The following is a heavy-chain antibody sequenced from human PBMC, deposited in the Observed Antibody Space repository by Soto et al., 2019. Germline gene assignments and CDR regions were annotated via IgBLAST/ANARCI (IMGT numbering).Heavy chain of an antibody. D-gene: IGHD5-18*01. J-gene: IGHJ4*02. V-gene: IGHV4-30-2*01. Sequence: SETLSLTCAVSGGSISSGGYSWSWIRQPPGKGLEWIGYIYHSGSTYYNPSLKSRVTISVDRSKNQFSLKLTSVTAADTAVYYCARDNGYSYGYNLDHWGQGTLVTVSS. CDR1: GGSISSGGYS. CDR2: IYHSGST. CDR3: ARDNGYSYGYNLDH.